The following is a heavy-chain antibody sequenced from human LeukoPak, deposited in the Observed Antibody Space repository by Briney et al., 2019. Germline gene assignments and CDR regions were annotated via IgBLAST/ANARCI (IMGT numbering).Heavy chain of an antibody. CDR3: ARDQSRWGSYGMDV. CDR1: GGSISSGGYY. J-gene: IGHJ6*02. Sequence: SQTLSLTCTVSGGSISSGGYYWSWIRQHPGKGLEWIGYIYYSGSTYYNPSLKSRVTISVDTSKNQFSLKLSSVTAADTAVYYCARDQSRWGSYGMDVWGQGTTVTVSS. D-gene: IGHD3-16*01. CDR2: IYYSGST. V-gene: IGHV4-31*03.